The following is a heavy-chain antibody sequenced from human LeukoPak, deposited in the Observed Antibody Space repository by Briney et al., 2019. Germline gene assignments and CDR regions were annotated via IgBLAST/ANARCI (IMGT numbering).Heavy chain of an antibody. J-gene: IGHJ4*02. V-gene: IGHV3-23*01. CDR2: ISGSGGST. CDR1: GFTFSSYS. Sequence: GGSLRLSCAASGFTFSSYSMNWVRQAPGKGLEWVSAISGSGGSTYYADSVKGRFTISRDNSKNTLYLQMNSLRAEDTAVYCCARRIIAAQMFDYWGQGTLVTVSS. CDR3: ARRIIAAQMFDY. D-gene: IGHD6-6*01.